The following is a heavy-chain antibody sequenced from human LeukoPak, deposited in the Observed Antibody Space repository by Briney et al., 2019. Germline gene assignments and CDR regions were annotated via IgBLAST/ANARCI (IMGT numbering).Heavy chain of an antibody. J-gene: IGHJ4*02. D-gene: IGHD4-17*01. CDR3: AKTLGPHGDYRGGFFDC. Sequence: GGSLRLSCAASGFTFDDYAMHWVRQAPGKGLEWVSGISWNSGSIGYADSVKGRFTISRDNAKNSLYLQMNSLRAEDTALYYCAKTLGPHGDYRGGFFDCWGQGTLVTVSS. CDR2: ISWNSGSI. CDR1: GFTFDDYA. V-gene: IGHV3-9*01.